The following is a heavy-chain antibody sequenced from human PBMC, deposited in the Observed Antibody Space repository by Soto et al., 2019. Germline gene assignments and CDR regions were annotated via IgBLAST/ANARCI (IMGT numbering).Heavy chain of an antibody. D-gene: IGHD2-21*02. CDR1: GGSISSYY. Sequence: AETLSLTCTVSGGSISSYYWSWIRQPAGKGLEWIGRIYTSGSTNYNPSLKSRVTMSVETSKNQFSLKLSSVTAADTAVYYCARDWVVTAIPGDSYYGMDXWGQGTTVTVS. CDR2: IYTSGST. V-gene: IGHV4-4*07. J-gene: IGHJ6*02. CDR3: ARDWVVTAIPGDSYYGMDX.